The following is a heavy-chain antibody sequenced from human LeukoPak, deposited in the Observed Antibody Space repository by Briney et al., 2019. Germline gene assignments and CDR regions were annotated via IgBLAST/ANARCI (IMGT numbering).Heavy chain of an antibody. CDR2: ISAYNGNT. CDR3: ARDPRGPYCGGDCYIDY. D-gene: IGHD2-21*02. Sequence: ASVKVSCKASGYTFTSYGISWVRQAPGQGLEWTGWISAYNGNTNYAQKLQGRVTMTTDTSTSTAYMELRSLRSDDTAVYYCARDPRGPYCGGDCYIDYWGQGTLVTVSS. J-gene: IGHJ4*02. V-gene: IGHV1-18*01. CDR1: GYTFTSYG.